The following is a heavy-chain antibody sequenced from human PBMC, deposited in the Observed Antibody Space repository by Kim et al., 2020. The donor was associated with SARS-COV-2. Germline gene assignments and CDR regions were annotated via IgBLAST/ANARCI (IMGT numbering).Heavy chain of an antibody. Sequence: GGSLRLSCAASGFTFSSYSMNWVRQAPGKGLEWVASIRSSSSYIYYADSVKGRFTISRDNAKNSLYLQMNSLRAEDTAVYYCARSKSLRYSDYHYYYFG. CDR1: GFTFSSYS. CDR3: ARSKSLRYSDYHYYYFG. V-gene: IGHV3-21*01. J-gene: IGHJ6*01. D-gene: IGHD3-9*01. CDR2: IRSSSSYI.